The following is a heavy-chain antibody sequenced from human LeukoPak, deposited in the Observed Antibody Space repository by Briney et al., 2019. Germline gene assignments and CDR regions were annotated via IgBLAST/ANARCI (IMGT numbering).Heavy chain of an antibody. V-gene: IGHV4-59*01. J-gene: IGHJ4*02. CDR3: ARAIILGAVIDY. D-gene: IGHD4-17*01. Sequence: PSETLSLTCTVSGGSISGYYWSWIRQPPGKGLEWIGYIYDSGSTNYNPSLKSRVTMSADTSKNQFSLKLSSVTAADTAVYYCARAIILGAVIDYWGQGTLVTVSS. CDR1: GGSISGYY. CDR2: IYDSGST.